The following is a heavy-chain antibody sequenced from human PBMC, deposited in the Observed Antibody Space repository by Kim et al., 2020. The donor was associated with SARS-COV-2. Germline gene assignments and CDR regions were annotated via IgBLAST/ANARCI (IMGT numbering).Heavy chain of an antibody. J-gene: IGHJ4*02. V-gene: IGHV3-23*01. D-gene: IGHD1-26*01. CDR3: ARLSPRERSEARDY. Sequence: YTDAVKGRFTISRDNSKNTLYLQMNTLRAEDTAIYYCARLSPRERSEARDYWGQGTLVTVSP.